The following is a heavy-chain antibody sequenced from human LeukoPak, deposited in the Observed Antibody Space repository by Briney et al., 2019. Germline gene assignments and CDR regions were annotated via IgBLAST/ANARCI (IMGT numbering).Heavy chain of an antibody. V-gene: IGHV4-34*01. CDR3: ARHQKTKRITMIVVVHSWFDP. Sequence: SETLSLTCAVYGGSFSGYYWSLIRQPPGKGLEWIGEINHSGSTNYNPSLKSRVTISVDTSKNQFSLKLSSVTAADTAVYYCARHQKTKRITMIVVVHSWFDPWGQGTLVTVSS. CDR2: INHSGST. D-gene: IGHD3-22*01. J-gene: IGHJ5*02. CDR1: GGSFSGYY.